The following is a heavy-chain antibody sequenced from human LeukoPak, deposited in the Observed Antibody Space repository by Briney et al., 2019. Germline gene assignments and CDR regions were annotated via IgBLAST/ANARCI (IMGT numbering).Heavy chain of an antibody. V-gene: IGHV1-69*02. Sequence: SVKVSCKASGYTFTSYYVHWVRQAPGQGLEWMGRIIPILGIANYAQKFQGRVTITADKSTCTAYMELSSLRSEDTAVYYCASVLSGIAVAGSFDPWGQGTLVTVSS. J-gene: IGHJ5*02. D-gene: IGHD6-19*01. CDR3: ASVLSGIAVAGSFDP. CDR1: GYTFTSYY. CDR2: IIPILGIA.